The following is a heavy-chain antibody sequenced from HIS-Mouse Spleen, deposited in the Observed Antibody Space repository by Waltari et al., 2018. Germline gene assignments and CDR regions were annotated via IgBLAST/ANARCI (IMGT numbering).Heavy chain of an antibody. CDR1: GGSFSGYY. CDR2: INHSGSP. CDR3: ARVRTGDPSYWYFDL. Sequence: QVQLQQWGAGLLKPSETLSLTCAVYGGSFSGYYWSWIRQPPGKGLEWIGDINHSGSPNYTPSLKSRVTISVATSKNQFSLKLSSVTAADTAVYYCARVRTGDPSYWYFDLWGRGTLVTVSS. D-gene: IGHD7-27*01. V-gene: IGHV4-34*01. J-gene: IGHJ2*01.